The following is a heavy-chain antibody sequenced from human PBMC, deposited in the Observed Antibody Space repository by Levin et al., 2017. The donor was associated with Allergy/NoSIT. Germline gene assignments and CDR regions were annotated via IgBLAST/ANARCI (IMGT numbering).Heavy chain of an antibody. D-gene: IGHD1-7*01. CDR2: IYHSGST. J-gene: IGHJ4*02. Sequence: SETLSLTCTVSGGSISSINWWSWFRQPPGKGLEWIGEIYHSGSTNYNPSLKSRVTISVDKSNNQFSLTLSSLTAADTAVYYCARDTSGRTTDNWGQGTLVTVSS. V-gene: IGHV4-4*02. CDR3: ARDTSGRTTDN. CDR1: GGSISSINW.